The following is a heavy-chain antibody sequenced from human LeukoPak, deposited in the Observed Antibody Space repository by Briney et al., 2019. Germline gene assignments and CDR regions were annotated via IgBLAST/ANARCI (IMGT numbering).Heavy chain of an antibody. Sequence: GGSLRLSCAASGFTFSSYAMSWVRQAPGKGLEWVSAISGSGGTTYYADSVKGRFTISRDNSKNTLYLQMNSLRAEDTAVYCCARTLAGTGNYFDYWGQGTLVTVSS. D-gene: IGHD6-19*01. J-gene: IGHJ4*02. CDR1: GFTFSSYA. V-gene: IGHV3-23*01. CDR3: ARTLAGTGNYFDY. CDR2: ISGSGGTT.